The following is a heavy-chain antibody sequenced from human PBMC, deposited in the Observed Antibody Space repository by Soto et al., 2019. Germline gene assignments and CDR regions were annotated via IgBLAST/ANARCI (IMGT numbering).Heavy chain of an antibody. Sequence: SETLSLICSVSGGSISSSNYYWGWIRQPPGKGLEWIGNIYYGGSTYYNPSLKSRLTISVDTSKNQFSLRLSSVTAADTAVYYCARLGAFYQSLDPWGPGTLVTVSS. CDR1: GGSISSSNYY. V-gene: IGHV4-39*07. D-gene: IGHD3-3*02. CDR3: ARLGAFYQSLDP. J-gene: IGHJ5*02. CDR2: IYYGGST.